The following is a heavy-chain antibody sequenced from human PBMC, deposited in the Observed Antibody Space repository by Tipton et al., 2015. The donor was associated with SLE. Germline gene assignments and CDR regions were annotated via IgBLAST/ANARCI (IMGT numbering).Heavy chain of an antibody. CDR3: AVYSSSHYYSYGMDV. J-gene: IGHJ6*02. V-gene: IGHV4-59*08. CDR1: GGSISSHY. Sequence: TLSLTCTVSGGSISSHYWSWIRQPPGKGLEWIGYIYYSGSTNYNPSLKSRVTISVDTSKNNFSLKLNSVTAADTAVYYCAVYSSSHYYSYGMDVWGQGTTVTVSS. CDR2: IYYSGST. D-gene: IGHD6-6*01.